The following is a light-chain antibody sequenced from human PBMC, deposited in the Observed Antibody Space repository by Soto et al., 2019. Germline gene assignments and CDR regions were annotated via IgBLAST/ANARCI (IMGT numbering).Light chain of an antibody. CDR1: QSVSSN. J-gene: IGKJ4*01. CDR3: QQYDNWPLT. V-gene: IGKV3-15*01. CDR2: GAS. Sequence: EIVMTQSPATLPVSTGERATLSCRASQSVSSNLAWYQQKPGQAPRFLIYGASTRATGIPARFSGSGSGTEGTLTISSLQSEDLAVDYCQQYDNWPLTGGGGTKVDIK.